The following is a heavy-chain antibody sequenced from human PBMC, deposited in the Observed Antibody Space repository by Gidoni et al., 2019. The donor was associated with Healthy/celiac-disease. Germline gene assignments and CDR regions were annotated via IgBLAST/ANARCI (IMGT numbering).Heavy chain of an antibody. CDR1: GFPFSSYA. CDR3: AKYKWDYDSSGYYDY. V-gene: IGHV3-23*01. Sequence: EVQLLESGGGLVQPGGSLRLSCAASGFPFSSYAMSWVRQAPGKGLEWVSAISGSGGSTYYADSVKGRFTISRDNSKNTLYLQMNSLRAEDTAVYYCAKYKWDYDSSGYYDYWGQGTLVTVSS. D-gene: IGHD3-22*01. CDR2: ISGSGGST. J-gene: IGHJ4*02.